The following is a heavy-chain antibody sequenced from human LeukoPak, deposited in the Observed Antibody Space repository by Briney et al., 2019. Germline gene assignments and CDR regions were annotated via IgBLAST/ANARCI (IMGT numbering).Heavy chain of an antibody. CDR3: AKGTYYYGSGSYYFDY. D-gene: IGHD3-10*01. Sequence: GGTLRLSCAASGFTFSSYGMSWVRQAPGKGLEWVSGIRGDGVTTYYADSVKGRFTISRDNSKNTLYLQMNSLRAEDTAVYYCAKGTYYYGSGSYYFDYWGQGTLVTVSS. J-gene: IGHJ4*02. V-gene: IGHV3-23*01. CDR2: IRGDGVTT. CDR1: GFTFSSYG.